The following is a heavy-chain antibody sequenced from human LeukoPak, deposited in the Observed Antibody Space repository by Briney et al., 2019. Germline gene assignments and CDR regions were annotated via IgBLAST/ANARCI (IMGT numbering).Heavy chain of an antibody. Sequence: PGGSLRLSCAASGYTFDDYTLHWVRQPPGKGLEWVSGISCNSGRIGYVDSVKGRFTISRDNAKNSLYLQMNSLKTEDTALYYCVKDSTGDWGQGTLVTVSS. CDR2: ISCNSGRI. CDR1: GYTFDDYT. D-gene: IGHD2-8*02. J-gene: IGHJ4*02. V-gene: IGHV3-9*01. CDR3: VKDSTGD.